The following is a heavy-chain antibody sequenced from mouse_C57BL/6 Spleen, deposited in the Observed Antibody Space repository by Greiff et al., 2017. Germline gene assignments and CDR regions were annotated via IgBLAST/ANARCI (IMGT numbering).Heavy chain of an antibody. CDR2: ISSGSSTI. CDR3: ARNGNYVLYAMDY. J-gene: IGHJ4*01. CDR1: GFTFSDYG. Sequence: EVKLMESGGGLVKPGGSLKLSCAASGFTFSDYGMHWVRQAPEKGLEWVAYISSGSSTIYYADTVKGRFTISRDNAKNTLFLQMTSLRSEDTAMYYCARNGNYVLYAMDYWGQGTSVTVSS. V-gene: IGHV5-17*01. D-gene: IGHD2-1*01.